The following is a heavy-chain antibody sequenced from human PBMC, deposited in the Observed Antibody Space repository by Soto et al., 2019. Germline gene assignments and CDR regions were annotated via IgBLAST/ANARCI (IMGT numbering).Heavy chain of an antibody. V-gene: IGHV3-64D*06. Sequence: PGGSLRLSCAASGFTFSSYAMTWVRQAPGKGLEYVSAISSNGGSTYYADSVKGRFTISRDNSKNTLYLQMSSLRAEDTAVYYCVKNIVATTAPPLGDYWGQGTLVTVSS. D-gene: IGHD5-12*01. CDR2: ISSNGGST. J-gene: IGHJ4*02. CDR1: GFTFSSYA. CDR3: VKNIVATTAPPLGDY.